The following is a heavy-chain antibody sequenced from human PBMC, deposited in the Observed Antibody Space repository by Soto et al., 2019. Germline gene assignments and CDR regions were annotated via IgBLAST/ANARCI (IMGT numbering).Heavy chain of an antibody. CDR1: GAALNSGNYY. J-gene: IGHJ5*02. V-gene: IGHV4-31*03. D-gene: IGHD2-21*01. CDR3: ARLRIATNNYKWFDP. CDR2: IYVTGAV. Sequence: PSETLSLTSSVSGAALNSGNYYWSWIRRVPGKGLEWIGHIYVTGAVDYNPSLRDRITISQDTSERQFSLNLRLVTAADTAVYYCARLRIATNNYKWFDPWGQGTLVTVSS.